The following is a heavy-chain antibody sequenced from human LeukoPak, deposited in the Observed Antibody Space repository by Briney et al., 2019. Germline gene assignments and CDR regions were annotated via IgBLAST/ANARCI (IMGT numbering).Heavy chain of an antibody. CDR3: ARWVRNNGSGSYYVDY. CDR2: IYYSGST. CDR1: GGSISSYY. V-gene: IGHV4-59*01. Sequence: SETLSLTCTVSGGSISSYYWSWIRQPPGKGLEWIVYIYYSGSTNYNPSLKSRVTISVDTSKNQFSLKLSSVTAADTAVYYCARWVRNNGSGSYYVDYWGQGTLVTVSS. J-gene: IGHJ4*02. D-gene: IGHD3-10*01.